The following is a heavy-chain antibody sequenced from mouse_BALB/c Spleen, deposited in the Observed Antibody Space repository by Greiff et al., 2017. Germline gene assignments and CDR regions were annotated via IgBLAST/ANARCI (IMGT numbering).Heavy chain of an antibody. V-gene: IGHV5-6-3*01. J-gene: IGHJ4*01. CDR1: GFTFSSYG. Sequence: EVQGVESGGGLVQPGGSLKLSCAASGFTFSSYGMSWVRQTPDKRLELVATINSNGGSTYYPDSVKGRFTISRDNAKNTLYLQMSSLKSEDTAMYYCARVDAYYAMDYWGQGTSVTVSS. CDR3: ARVDAYYAMDY. CDR2: INSNGGST.